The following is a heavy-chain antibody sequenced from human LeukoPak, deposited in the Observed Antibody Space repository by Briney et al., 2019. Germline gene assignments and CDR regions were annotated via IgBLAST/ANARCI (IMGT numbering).Heavy chain of an antibody. D-gene: IGHD3-22*01. J-gene: IGHJ4*02. CDR2: INPNSGGT. V-gene: IGHV1-2*02. CDR3: ARGVYYYDSSGYPLDY. Sequence: ASVKVSCKASGYTFTGYYMHWVRQAPGQGLEWMGWINPNSGGTNYAQKFQGRVTMTRDTSISTAYMELSRLRSDDTAVYYCARGVYYYDSSGYPLDYWGQGTLITVSS. CDR1: GYTFTGYY.